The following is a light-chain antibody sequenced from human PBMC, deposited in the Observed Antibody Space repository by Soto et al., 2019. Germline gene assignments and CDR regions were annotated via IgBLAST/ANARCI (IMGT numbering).Light chain of an antibody. CDR3: SSYTISNTLPFV. V-gene: IGLV2-14*01. CDR2: EVT. Sequence: QSVLTQPASVSGSHGQSITISCTGTRRDFGGYNYVSWYQQYPGKSPKLLIYEVTHRPSGVSNRFSGSKSGNTASLTISGLQAEDEADYYCSSYTISNTLPFVFGTGTKLTVL. J-gene: IGLJ1*01. CDR1: RRDFGGYNY.